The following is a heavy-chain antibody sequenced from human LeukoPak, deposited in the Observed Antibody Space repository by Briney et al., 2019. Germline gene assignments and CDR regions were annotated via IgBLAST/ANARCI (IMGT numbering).Heavy chain of an antibody. CDR1: GFTFDDYA. V-gene: IGHV3-43D*03. CDR2: ISWDGGST. CDR3: AKDYGVTTPYYYMDV. J-gene: IGHJ6*03. D-gene: IGHD4-17*01. Sequence: GRSLGLSCAASGFTFDDYAMHWVRQAPGKGLEWVSLISWDGGSTYYADSVKGRFTISRDNSKNSLYLQMNSLRAEDTALYYCAKDYGVTTPYYYMDVWGKGTTVTVSS.